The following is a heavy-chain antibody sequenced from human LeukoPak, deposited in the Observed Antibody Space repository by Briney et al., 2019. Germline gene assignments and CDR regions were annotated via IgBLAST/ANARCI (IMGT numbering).Heavy chain of an antibody. CDR1: GYTFTSYG. CDR2: ISAYNGNT. CDR3: ARTEYKLLFISGGMDV. V-gene: IGHV1-18*01. J-gene: IGHJ6*02. Sequence: GASVKVACKASGYTFTSYGISWVRQAPGQGLEWMGWISAYNGNTNYAQKLQGRVTMTTDTSTSTAYMELRSLRSDDTAVYSCARTEYKLLFISGGMDVWGQGTTVTVSS. D-gene: IGHD2-2*01.